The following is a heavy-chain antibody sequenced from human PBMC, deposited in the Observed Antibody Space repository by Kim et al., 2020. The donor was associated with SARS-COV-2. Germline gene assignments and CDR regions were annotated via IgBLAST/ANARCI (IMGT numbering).Heavy chain of an antibody. CDR1: GFTFSSYG. CDR3: AKSRRRGWFGETDY. Sequence: GGSLRLSCAASGFTFSSYGMHWVRQAPGKGLEWVAVISYDGSNKYYADSVKGRFTISRDNSKNTLYLQMNSLRAEATGVYYCAKSRRRGWFGETDYWGQGTLVTVSS. D-gene: IGHD3-10*01. J-gene: IGHJ4*02. CDR2: ISYDGSNK. V-gene: IGHV3-30*18.